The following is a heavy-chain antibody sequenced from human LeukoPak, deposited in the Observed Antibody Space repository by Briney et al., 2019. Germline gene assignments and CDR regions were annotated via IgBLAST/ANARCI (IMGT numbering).Heavy chain of an antibody. D-gene: IGHD6-13*01. CDR1: GYTFTSYY. CDR2: INPSGGST. CDR3: AREWSIAAAGTDAFDI. J-gene: IGHJ3*02. Sequence: ASVKVSCKASGYTFTSYYMHWVRQAPGQGLEWMGIINPSGGSTSYAQKFQGRVTMTRDTSTSTVYMELSCLRSEDTAVYYCAREWSIAAAGTDAFDIWGQGTMVTVSS. V-gene: IGHV1-46*01.